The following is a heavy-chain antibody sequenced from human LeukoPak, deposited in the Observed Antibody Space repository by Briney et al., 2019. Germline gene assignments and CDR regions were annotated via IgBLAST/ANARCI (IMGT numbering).Heavy chain of an antibody. CDR3: ARGQTAYYYDTSGP. D-gene: IGHD3-22*01. CDR2: IYYSGST. Sequence: PSETLSLTCAVSGGSISSSNWWSWVRQPPGKGLEWIGSIYYSGSTNYNPSLKSRVTISVDTSKNQFSLKLSSVTAADTAVYYCARGQTAYYYDTSGPWGQGTMVTVSS. V-gene: IGHV4-4*02. J-gene: IGHJ3*01. CDR1: GGSISSSNW.